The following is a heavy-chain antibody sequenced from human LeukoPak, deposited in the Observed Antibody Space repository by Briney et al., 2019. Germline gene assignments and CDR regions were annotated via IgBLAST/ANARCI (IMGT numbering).Heavy chain of an antibody. D-gene: IGHD4-23*01. CDR3: AKGQTTVVNDAFDF. Sequence: GGSLRLSCAASGFKFDDYAVHWVRQAPGKGLEWVSGINWSSGTIGYADSVKGRFTISRDSAKNSLYLQMNSLRPEDTAFYYCAKGQTTVVNDAFDFWGQGTMVTVSS. CDR1: GFKFDDYA. J-gene: IGHJ3*01. V-gene: IGHV3-9*01. CDR2: INWSSGTI.